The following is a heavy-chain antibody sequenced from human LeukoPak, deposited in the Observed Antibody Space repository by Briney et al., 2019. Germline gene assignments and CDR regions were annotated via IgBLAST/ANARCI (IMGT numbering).Heavy chain of an antibody. CDR1: GYTFTGYY. CDR3: ARTPPHHILTGYSHYYYMDV. Sequence: GASVKVSCKASGYTFTGYYMHWVRQAPGQGLEWMGWINPNSGGANYAQKFQGRVTMTRDKSIRTAYMELSSLRSEDTAVYYCARTPPHHILTGYSHYYYMDVWGKGTTVTISS. V-gene: IGHV1-2*02. CDR2: INPNSGGA. D-gene: IGHD3-9*01. J-gene: IGHJ6*03.